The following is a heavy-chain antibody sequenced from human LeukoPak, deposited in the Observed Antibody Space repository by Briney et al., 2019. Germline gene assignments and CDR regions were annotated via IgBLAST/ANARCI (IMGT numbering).Heavy chain of an antibody. V-gene: IGHV3-23*01. CDR3: AGCSGGSCYSRGKYGVDV. D-gene: IGHD2-15*01. CDR2: ISTSGDFT. Sequence: GGSLRLSCATSGFTFSSYAMNWVRQAPGKGLECVSFISTSGDFTYYAASVKGRFTVSRDNSKNTLYLQMNSLRADNTAVYYCAGCSGGSCYSRGKYGVDVWGQGTTVIVSS. CDR1: GFTFSSYA. J-gene: IGHJ6*02.